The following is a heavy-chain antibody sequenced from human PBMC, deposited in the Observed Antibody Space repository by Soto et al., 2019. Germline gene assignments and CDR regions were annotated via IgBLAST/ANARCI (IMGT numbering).Heavy chain of an antibody. V-gene: IGHV1-69*12. Sequence: QVQLVQSGAEVKKPGSSVKVSCKASGGTFSSYAISWVRQAPGQGLEWMGGIIPIFGTANYAQKFQSRVTITADESTSTAYMELSSLRSEDTAVYYCALSLAYCGGDCYSGYYYGMDVWGQGTTVTVSS. CDR2: IIPIFGTA. CDR3: ALSLAYCGGDCYSGYYYGMDV. CDR1: GGTFSSYA. J-gene: IGHJ6*02. D-gene: IGHD2-21*02.